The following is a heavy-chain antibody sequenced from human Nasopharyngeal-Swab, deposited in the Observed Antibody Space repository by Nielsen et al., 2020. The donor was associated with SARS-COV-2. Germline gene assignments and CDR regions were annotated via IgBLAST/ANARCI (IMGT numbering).Heavy chain of an antibody. V-gene: IGHV3-7*01. Sequence: WIRQPPGKGLEWVANIKQDGSEKYYVDPVKGRFTISRDNAKNSLYLQMNSLRAEDTAVYYCARDHRGAVAGLDYWGQGTLVTVSS. CDR2: IKQDGSEK. CDR3: ARDHRGAVAGLDY. J-gene: IGHJ4*02. D-gene: IGHD6-19*01.